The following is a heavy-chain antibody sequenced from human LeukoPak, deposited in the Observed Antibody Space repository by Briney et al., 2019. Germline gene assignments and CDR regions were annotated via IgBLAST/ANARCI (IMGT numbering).Heavy chain of an antibody. V-gene: IGHV3-53*01. CDR3: ASRIAAAGMSGYP. CDR2: IYGDGST. CDR1: GLIVSSNY. D-gene: IGHD6-13*01. J-gene: IGHJ5*02. Sequence: GGSLRLSCAASGLIVSSNYMSWVRQAPGKGLEWVSIIYGDGSTYYADSVKGRFTISRDNSKNTLYLQMNSLRAEDTAVYYCASRIAAAGMSGYPWGQGTLVTVSS.